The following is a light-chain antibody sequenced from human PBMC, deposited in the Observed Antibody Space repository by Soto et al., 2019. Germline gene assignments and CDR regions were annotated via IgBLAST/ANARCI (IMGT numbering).Light chain of an antibody. CDR3: LQDYNYPCT. CDR2: SAS. V-gene: IGKV1-6*01. CDR1: QDIRNE. J-gene: IGKJ1*01. Sequence: AIQMTQSPSSLSASVGDRVTITCRASQDIRNELGWYQQKPGKAPKLLIYSASSLQSGVPPRFSGSGSGTDFTLTISSLQPEDFATYYCLQDYNYPCTFGQGTKVEIK.